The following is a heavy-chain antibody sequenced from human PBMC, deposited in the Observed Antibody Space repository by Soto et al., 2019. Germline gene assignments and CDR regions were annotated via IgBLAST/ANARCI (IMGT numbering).Heavy chain of an antibody. CDR1: GYTVTSYY. J-gene: IGHJ5*02. CDR2: INPSGGST. CDR3: ARGALTITISGVVLAQPNWLDP. D-gene: IGHD3-3*01. V-gene: IGHV1-46*01. Sequence: ASVKVSCKASGYTVTSYYMHWVRQAPGQGLEWMGIINPSGGSTSYAQKFQGRVTMTRDTSTSTIYMELSSLRSEDTAVYYCARGALTITISGVVLAQPNWLDPGGQGSLVTVSA.